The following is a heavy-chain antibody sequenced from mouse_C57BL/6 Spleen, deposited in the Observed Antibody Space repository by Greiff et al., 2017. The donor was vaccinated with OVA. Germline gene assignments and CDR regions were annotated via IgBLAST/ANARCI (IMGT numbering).Heavy chain of an antibody. CDR2: ISYDGSN. CDR1: GYSITSGYY. CDR3: AIYYYGSSAYLYAMDY. Sequence: VQLKESGPGLVKPSQSLSLTCSVTGYSITSGYYWNWIRQFPGNKLEWMGYISYDGSNNYNPSLKNRISITRDTSKNQFFLKLNSVTTEDTATYYCAIYYYGSSAYLYAMDYWGQGTSVTVSS. J-gene: IGHJ4*01. D-gene: IGHD1-1*01. V-gene: IGHV3-6*01.